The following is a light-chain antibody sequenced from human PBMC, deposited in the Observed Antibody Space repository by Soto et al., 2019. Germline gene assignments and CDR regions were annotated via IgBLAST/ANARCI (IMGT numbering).Light chain of an antibody. V-gene: IGKV1-27*01. CDR1: QGISSY. CDR3: KKYNSAPIT. J-gene: IGKJ5*01. Sequence: DITLTQSPSSLSASVGDRVTITCRVSQGISSYLNWYRQKPGKVPKLLIYAAYTLQSGVQSRFSGSGSGTDFTLTIRSLQPEDVATYYCKKYNSAPITFGQGTRLEIK. CDR2: AAY.